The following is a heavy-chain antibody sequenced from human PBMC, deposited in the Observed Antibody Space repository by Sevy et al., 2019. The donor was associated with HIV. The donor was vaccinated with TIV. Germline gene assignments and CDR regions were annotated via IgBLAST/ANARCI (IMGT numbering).Heavy chain of an antibody. Sequence: GGSLRLSCVASGFSFSSHSVSWVRQAPGKGLEWVAYIGSSNSYIYYADSVKGRFTISRDNAKNSLFLHMNTLRAEDTAVYYCARSYSSSWYILYYFEYWGQGTPVTVSS. CDR1: GFSFSSHS. CDR2: IGSSNSYI. V-gene: IGHV3-21*01. J-gene: IGHJ4*02. CDR3: ARSYSSSWYILYYFEY. D-gene: IGHD6-13*01.